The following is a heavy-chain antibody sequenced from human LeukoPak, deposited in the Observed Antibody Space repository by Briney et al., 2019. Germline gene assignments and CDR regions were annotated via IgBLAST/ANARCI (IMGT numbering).Heavy chain of an antibody. CDR1: GFTFSSSA. Sequence: GGSLRLSCAASGFTFSSSAVSWVRQAPGKGWEGVSAISDSGGSTFYTDSVKGRFTISRDNSKNTLDLQMNRLRAEDTALYYFARKVTRVISSPFDYWGQGTLVTVSS. CDR2: ISDSGGST. V-gene: IGHV3-23*01. J-gene: IGHJ4*02. CDR3: ARKVTRVISSPFDY. D-gene: IGHD4-23*01.